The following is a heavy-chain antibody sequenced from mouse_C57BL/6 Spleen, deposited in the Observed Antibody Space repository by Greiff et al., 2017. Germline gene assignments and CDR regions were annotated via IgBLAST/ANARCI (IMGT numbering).Heavy chain of an antibody. V-gene: IGHV1-55*01. CDR2: IYPGSGST. CDR3: ARWDSFFFNWYFDV. CDR1: GYTFTSYW. J-gene: IGHJ1*03. D-gene: IGHD2-12*01. Sequence: VQLQQPGAELVKPGASVKMSCKASGYTFTSYWITWVKQRPGQGLEWIGDIYPGSGSTNYNEKFKSKATLTVDTSSSTAYMQLSSLTSVDSAVYYCARWDSFFFNWYFDVWGTGPTVTVSS.